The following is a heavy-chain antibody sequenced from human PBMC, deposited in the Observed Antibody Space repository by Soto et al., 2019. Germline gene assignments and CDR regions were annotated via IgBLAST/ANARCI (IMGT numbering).Heavy chain of an antibody. Sequence: SETLSLTCPVSGDSITRRDYYWTWIRQYPGKGLEWIGYIHHSGAAHYNPSLKSRLTISVDTSRNQFSLKLTSVTAADTAVYYCARAIGGNNWNPNWFDSWGQGTKVTVSS. CDR2: IHHSGAA. D-gene: IGHD1-20*01. CDR1: GDSITRRDYY. V-gene: IGHV4-31*03. CDR3: ARAIGGNNWNPNWFDS. J-gene: IGHJ5*01.